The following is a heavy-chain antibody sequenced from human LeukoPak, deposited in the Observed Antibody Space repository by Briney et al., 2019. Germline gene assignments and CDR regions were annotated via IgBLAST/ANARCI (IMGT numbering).Heavy chain of an antibody. V-gene: IGHV4-34*01. CDR3: ARAKYSSSWNAVPFDY. Sequence: SETLSLTCAVYGGSFSGYYWSWIRQPPGKGLEWVGEINHSGSTNYNPSLKSRVTLSVDTSKNQFSLKLSSVTAADTAVYYCARAKYSSSWNAVPFDYWGQGTLVTVSS. CDR1: GGSFSGYY. D-gene: IGHD6-13*01. CDR2: INHSGST. J-gene: IGHJ4*02.